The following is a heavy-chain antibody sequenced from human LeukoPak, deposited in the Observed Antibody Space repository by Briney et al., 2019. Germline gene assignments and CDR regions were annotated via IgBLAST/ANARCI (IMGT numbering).Heavy chain of an antibody. V-gene: IGHV4-59*10. Sequence: NSSETLSLTRAVYGGSFSGYYWSWIRQPAGKGLEWIGRIYTSGSTNYNPSLKSRVTMSVDTSKNQFSLKLSSVTAADTAVYYCARVRSSWSSFDYWGQGTLVTVSS. CDR3: ARVRSSWSSFDY. D-gene: IGHD6-13*01. CDR1: GGSFSGYY. J-gene: IGHJ4*02. CDR2: IYTSGST.